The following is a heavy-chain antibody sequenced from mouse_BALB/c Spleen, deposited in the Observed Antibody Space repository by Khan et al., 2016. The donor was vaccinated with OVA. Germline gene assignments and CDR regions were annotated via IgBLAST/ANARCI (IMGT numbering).Heavy chain of an antibody. V-gene: IGHV1S81*02. J-gene: IGHJ3*01. CDR2: INPNNDAA. D-gene: IGHD3-2*02. CDR1: GYTFTTYY. Sequence: QVQLKESGAELVKPWASVKLSCKASGYTFTTYYMYWVKQRPGQGLEWIGVINPNNDAANFNEKFNSMATLTVNNSSSTAYMQLSNLTSEDCAVYYCTRSGYGSLAYWGQGTLVTVSA. CDR3: TRSGYGSLAY.